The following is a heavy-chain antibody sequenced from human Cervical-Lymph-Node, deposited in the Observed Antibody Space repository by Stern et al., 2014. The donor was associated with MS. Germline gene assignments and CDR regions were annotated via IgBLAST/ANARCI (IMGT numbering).Heavy chain of an antibody. CDR1: GGTFSKFP. D-gene: IGHD6-13*01. CDR3: ALSSETSDRWYSLGYDL. CDR2: IFPVLGTP. V-gene: IGHV1-69*01. J-gene: IGHJ5*02. Sequence: VQLVESGAEVTQPGSSVKVSCKASGGTFSKFPSSWVRQAPGQGLEWMGGIFPVLGTPTTAQEFMGRVTITADVSTSTVYMELSSLRSDDTAVYYCALSSETSDRWYSLGYDLWGQGTLVTVSS.